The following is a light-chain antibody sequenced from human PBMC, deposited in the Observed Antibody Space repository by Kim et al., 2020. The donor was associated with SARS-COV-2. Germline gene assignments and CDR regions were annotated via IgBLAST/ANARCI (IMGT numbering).Light chain of an antibody. V-gene: IGLV10-54*01. J-gene: IGLJ3*02. CDR1: GHNVGNQG. CDR3: SSWDSSLRAWV. Sequence: QTATLICTGTGHNVGNQGCAWPQQHQGHPPNLLSSRNNTRPSGISARFSASRSGNTASLPISGLPPEDEADYYFSSWDSSLRAWVFGGGTQLTVL. CDR2: RNN.